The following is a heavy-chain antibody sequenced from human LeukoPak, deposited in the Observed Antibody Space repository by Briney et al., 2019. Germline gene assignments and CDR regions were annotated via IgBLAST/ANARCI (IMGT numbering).Heavy chain of an antibody. CDR1: GFTFSDYY. V-gene: IGHV3-11*04. J-gene: IGHJ3*02. CDR3: ASLGKTLVATIERAFDI. D-gene: IGHD5-12*01. CDR2: ISSSGSTI. Sequence: GGSLRLSCAASGFTFSDYYMSWIRQAPGKGPEWVSYISSSGSTIYYADSVKGRFTISRDNAKNSLYLQMNSLRAEDTAVYYCASLGKTLVATIERAFDIWGQGTMVTVSS.